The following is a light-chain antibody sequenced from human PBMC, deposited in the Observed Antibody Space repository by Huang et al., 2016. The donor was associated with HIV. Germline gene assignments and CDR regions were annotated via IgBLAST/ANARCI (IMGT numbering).Light chain of an antibody. V-gene: IGKV4-1*01. CDR1: QSVFHSSNNKNY. Sequence: DIVVTQSPGSLALSLGERAAINCTSSQSVFHSSNNKNYLSWYQLKPGQSPQLLIYWASTREVGGPDRFRGTGSGTDFTLTITSLQAEDVAVYYCHQYYSSPQTFGQGTKVEV. J-gene: IGKJ1*01. CDR2: WAS. CDR3: HQYYSSPQT.